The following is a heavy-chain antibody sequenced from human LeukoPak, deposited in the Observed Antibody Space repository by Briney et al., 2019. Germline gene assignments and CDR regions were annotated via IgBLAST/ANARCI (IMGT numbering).Heavy chain of an antibody. V-gene: IGHV3-23*01. CDR1: GFTFSGYS. CDR3: AKDRIVVVPAAIAPVDY. Sequence: PGGSLRLSCAASGFTFSGYSMNWVRQAPGKGLEWVSAISGSGGSTYYADSVKGRFTISRDNSKNTLYLQMNSLRAEDTAVYYCAKDRIVVVPAAIAPVDYWGQGTLVTVSS. CDR2: ISGSGGST. J-gene: IGHJ4*02. D-gene: IGHD2-2*01.